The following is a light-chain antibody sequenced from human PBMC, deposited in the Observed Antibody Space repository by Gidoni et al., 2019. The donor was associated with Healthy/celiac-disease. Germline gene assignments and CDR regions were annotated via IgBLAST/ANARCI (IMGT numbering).Light chain of an antibody. CDR1: QDISNY. V-gene: IGKV1-33*01. Sequence: DIQMTQSPSSLSASVGDRVTITCQASQDISNYLNWYQQKPGKAPKLLTYDASNLETGVPSRFSGSGSGTDFTVTISSLQPEDIATYYCQQYDNLSYTFGQGTKLEIK. CDR2: DAS. CDR3: QQYDNLSYT. J-gene: IGKJ2*01.